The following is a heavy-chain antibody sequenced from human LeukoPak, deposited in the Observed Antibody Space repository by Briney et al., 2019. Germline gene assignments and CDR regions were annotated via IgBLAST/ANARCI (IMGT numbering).Heavy chain of an antibody. Sequence: GGSLRLSCVVSGFSFSSYAMTWVRQAPGKGLEWVSGITGRGDHTYYADSAKGRFTISRDNFKNTVFLEMNSLRDEDTAVYYCAKGLGLAIVSTLDRWAQGTLVTVSS. CDR1: GFSFSSYA. D-gene: IGHD1-26*01. CDR3: AKGLGLAIVSTLDR. J-gene: IGHJ5*02. CDR2: ITGRGDHT. V-gene: IGHV3-23*01.